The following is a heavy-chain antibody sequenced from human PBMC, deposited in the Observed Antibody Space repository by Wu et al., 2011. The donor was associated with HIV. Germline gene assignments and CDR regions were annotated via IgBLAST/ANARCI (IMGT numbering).Heavy chain of an antibody. CDR2: FVPSFRAA. J-gene: IGHJ6*02. CDR3: AKDQRGGGTSGFFYHYAMDV. V-gene: IGHV1-69*05. Sequence: QVRLVQSGAEVKEPGSSVKISCKASGGTFSNSAISWVRQAPGQGLEWAGGFVPSFRAATYTQRFEGRVTITTDASSTTAYMELRGLRSDDTAIYYCAKDQRGGGTSGFFYHYAMDVVGPRDHGHRLL. D-gene: IGHD1-26*01. CDR1: GGTFSNSA.